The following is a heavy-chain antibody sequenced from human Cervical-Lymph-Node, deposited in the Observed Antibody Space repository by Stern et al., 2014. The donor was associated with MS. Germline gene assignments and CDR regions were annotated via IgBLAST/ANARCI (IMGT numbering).Heavy chain of an antibody. Sequence: QVQLVESGAEVKTPGASVKVSCEASGYTFNAYYMHWVRQAPGQGLEWMGRINPNAGGTLYSPKFQGRVTMTRDTSINTAYMDLNSLRSDDTAVYFCARDPVGPQSHDAFDLWGQGTMITVSS. CDR1: GYTFNAYY. D-gene: IGHD3/OR15-3a*01. J-gene: IGHJ3*01. CDR2: INPNAGGT. V-gene: IGHV1-2*06. CDR3: ARDPVGPQSHDAFDL.